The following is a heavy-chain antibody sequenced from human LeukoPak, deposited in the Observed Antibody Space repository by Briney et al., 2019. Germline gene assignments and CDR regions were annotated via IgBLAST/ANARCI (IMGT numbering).Heavy chain of an antibody. D-gene: IGHD3-22*01. CDR3: ARACYYDSSGYCHDAFDI. J-gene: IGHJ3*02. CDR1: GFTFRTHW. CDR2: IKQDGSDK. V-gene: IGHV3-7*01. Sequence: GGSLRLSCAASGFTFRTHWMSWVRQAPGKGLEWVANIKQDGSDKYYVDSVKGRFTISKDNPKNSLYLQMNSLRAEDTAVYYCARACYYDSSGYCHDAFDIWGQGTMVTVSS.